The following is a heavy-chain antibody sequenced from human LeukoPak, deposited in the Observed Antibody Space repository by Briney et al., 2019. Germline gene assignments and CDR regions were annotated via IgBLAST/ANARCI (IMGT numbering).Heavy chain of an antibody. CDR3: AKSVNIVATIHFDY. Sequence: GGSLRLSCAVSGFPLSSYAMSWVRQAPGKGLEWVSANADSVRGRFTISRDNSKNTLYLQMNGLRAEDTAVYYCAKSVNIVATIHFDYWGQGTLVTVSS. D-gene: IGHD5-12*01. J-gene: IGHJ4*02. CDR1: GFPLSSYA. V-gene: IGHV3-23*01.